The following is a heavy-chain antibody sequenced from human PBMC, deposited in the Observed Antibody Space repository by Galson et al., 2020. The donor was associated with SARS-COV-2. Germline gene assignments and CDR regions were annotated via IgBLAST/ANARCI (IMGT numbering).Heavy chain of an antibody. Sequence: TGGSLRLSCAASGFTFSDYFMSWVRQAPGKGLEWLSYISSGGSTIYYADSVKGRFTISRDNAKNSLYLQMNSLRAEDTAVYFCARDILDARSGLDVWGQGTTVTVSS. CDR3: ARDILDARSGLDV. CDR2: ISSGGSTI. V-gene: IGHV3-11*01. J-gene: IGHJ6*02. CDR1: GFTFSDYF. D-gene: IGHD1-1*01.